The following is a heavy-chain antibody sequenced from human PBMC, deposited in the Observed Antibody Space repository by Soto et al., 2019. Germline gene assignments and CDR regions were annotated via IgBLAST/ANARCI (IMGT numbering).Heavy chain of an antibody. CDR3: ARSPYSVSYLAYFDY. V-gene: IGHV3-30*03. CDR1: GFTFSSYG. J-gene: IGHJ4*02. D-gene: IGHD1-26*01. CDR2: ISYDGSNK. Sequence: QVQLVESGGGVVQPGRSLRLSCAASGFTFSSYGMHWVRQAPGKGLEWEAVISYDGSNKYYADSVKGRFTISRDNSKNTRYLQMNSLRAEDTAVYYCARSPYSVSYLAYFDYWGQGTLVTVSS.